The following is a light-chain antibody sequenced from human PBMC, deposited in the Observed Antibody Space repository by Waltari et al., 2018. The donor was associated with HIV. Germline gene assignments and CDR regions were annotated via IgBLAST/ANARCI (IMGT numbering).Light chain of an antibody. CDR3: SVWDDSLSAVV. J-gene: IGLJ2*01. CDR2: SNN. CDR1: ISSIGSHG. Sequence: QSVLTQPPSASGTPGQGVTISCSGTISSIGSHGVNWYMQLPGTAPKLLMFSNNVRPSGVPDRFSGSKSGTSASLAISGLQSEDDGDYFCSVWDDSLSAVVFGGGTKLTVL. V-gene: IGLV1-44*01.